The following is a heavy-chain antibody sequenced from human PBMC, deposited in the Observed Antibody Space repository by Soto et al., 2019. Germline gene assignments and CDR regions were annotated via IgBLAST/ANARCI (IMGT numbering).Heavy chain of an antibody. CDR1: GFTFSSYS. CDR3: AREGLRSFYMDV. Sequence: GESLKISCAASGFTFSSYSMNWVRQAPGKGLEWVSSISSSSSYIYYADSVKGRFTISRDNAKNSLYLQMNSLRAEDTAVYYCAREGLRSFYMDVWGKGTTVTVSS. CDR2: ISSSSSYI. J-gene: IGHJ6*03. V-gene: IGHV3-21*01.